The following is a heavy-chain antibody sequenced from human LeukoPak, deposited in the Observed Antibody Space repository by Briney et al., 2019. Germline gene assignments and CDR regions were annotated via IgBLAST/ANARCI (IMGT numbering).Heavy chain of an antibody. J-gene: IGHJ4*02. V-gene: IGHV4-34*01. CDR2: INHSGST. Sequence: SETLSLTCAVYGGSFGGYYWSWIRQPPGKGLEWIGEINHSGSTNYNPSLKSRVTMSVDTSKNQFSLKLSSVTAADTAVYYCAGARGPSDYWGQGTLVTVSS. CDR1: GGSFGGYY. CDR3: AGARGPSDY.